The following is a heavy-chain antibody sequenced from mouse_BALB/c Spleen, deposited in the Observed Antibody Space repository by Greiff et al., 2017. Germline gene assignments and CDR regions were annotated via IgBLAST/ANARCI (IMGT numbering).Heavy chain of an antibody. CDR1: GYTFTSYV. D-gene: IGHD2-2*01. CDR3: ARGYDCWYLDV. V-gene: IGHV1-14*01. Sequence: VQLQQSGPELVKPGASVKMSCKASGYTFTSYVMHWVKQKPGQGLEWIGYINPYNDGTKYNEKFKGKATLTSDKSSSTAYMELSSLTSEDSAVYYGARGYDCWYLDVWGEGTTVTVAS. J-gene: IGHJ1*01. CDR2: INPYNDGT.